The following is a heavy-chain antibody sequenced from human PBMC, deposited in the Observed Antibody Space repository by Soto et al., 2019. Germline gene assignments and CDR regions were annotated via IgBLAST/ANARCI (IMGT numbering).Heavy chain of an antibody. CDR1: GDSISSYY. CDR2: IFHTGSA. V-gene: IGHV4-59*12. J-gene: IGHJ4*02. CDR3: ARGRLNWNY. Sequence: SETLSLTCTVSGDSISSYYWSWIRQPPGKGLEWIGYIFHTGSANYNPSLKSRVTISIDTSKNQFSLKLSSVTAADTAGYYCARGRLNWNYWGQGTLVTVSS. D-gene: IGHD1-1*01.